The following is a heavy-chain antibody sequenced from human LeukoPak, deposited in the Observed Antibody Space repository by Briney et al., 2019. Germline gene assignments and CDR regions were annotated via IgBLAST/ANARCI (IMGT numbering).Heavy chain of an antibody. D-gene: IGHD4-17*01. CDR1: GFTFSSYA. CDR2: ISGSGGST. Sequence: PGGSLRLSCAASGFTFSSYAMSWVRQAPGKGLEWVSAISGSGGSTYYADSVKGRFTISRDNSKNTLYLQMNSLRAEDTAVYYCAKGLSDYGDYWGQGYYYGMDVWGQGTTVTVSS. CDR3: AKGLSDYGDYWGQGYYYGMDV. J-gene: IGHJ6*02. V-gene: IGHV3-23*01.